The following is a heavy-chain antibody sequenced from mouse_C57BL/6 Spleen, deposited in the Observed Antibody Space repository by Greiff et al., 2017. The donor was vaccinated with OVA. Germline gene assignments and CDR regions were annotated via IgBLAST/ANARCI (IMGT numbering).Heavy chain of an antibody. D-gene: IGHD1-1*01. J-gene: IGHJ4*01. V-gene: IGHV5-9*01. CDR2: ISGGGGNT. Sequence: DVHLVESGGGLVKPGGSLKLSCAASGFTFSSYTMSWVRQTPEKRLEWVATISGGGGNTDYPDSVKGRFTISRDNAKNTLYLQMSSLRSEDTALYYCARLGGFTTVVADYAMDYWGQGTSVTVSS. CDR1: GFTFSSYT. CDR3: ARLGGFTTVVADYAMDY.